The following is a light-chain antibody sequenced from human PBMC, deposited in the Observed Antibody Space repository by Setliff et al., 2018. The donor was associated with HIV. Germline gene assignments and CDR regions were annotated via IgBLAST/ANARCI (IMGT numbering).Light chain of an antibody. CDR3: SSYTGSPLYV. V-gene: IGLV2-14*01. Sequence: ALAQPPSVSGSPGQAITISCTGTSSDVGGYNYVAWYQQYPGKATKLMISEVRNRASGVASRFSGPTSGNTASLTISGLHTEDEGDYYCSSYTGSPLYVFGTGTKVTVL. CDR2: EVR. CDR1: SSDVGGYNY. J-gene: IGLJ1*01.